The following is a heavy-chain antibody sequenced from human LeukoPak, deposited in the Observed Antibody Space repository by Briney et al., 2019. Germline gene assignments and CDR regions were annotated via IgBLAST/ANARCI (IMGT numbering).Heavy chain of an antibody. V-gene: IGHV3-7*01. CDR1: GFTFSSYW. CDR3: ARDSNPYSSSWYFPGY. J-gene: IGHJ4*02. Sequence: GGSLRLSCAASGFTFSSYWMSWVRQAPGKGLEWVANIKQDGSEKYYVDSVKGRFTISRDNAKNSLYLQMNSLRGEDTAVYYCARDSNPYSSSWYFPGYWGQGTLVTVSS. CDR2: IKQDGSEK. D-gene: IGHD6-13*01.